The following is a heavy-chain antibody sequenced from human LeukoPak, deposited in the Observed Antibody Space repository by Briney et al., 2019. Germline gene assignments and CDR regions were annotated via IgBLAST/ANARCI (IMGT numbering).Heavy chain of an antibody. CDR1: GYTFTTYS. CDR3: ARDVREGSGYSADY. J-gene: IGHJ4*02. CDR2: INPNGGHT. D-gene: IGHD3-22*01. Sequence: ASVKVSCKASGYTFTTYSMHWVRQAPGQGLEWMGIINPNGGHTAYAQKFLGRATVTSDTSTSTVYMELSSLRSADTAVYYCARDVREGSGYSADYWGQGTLVTVSS. V-gene: IGHV1-46*01.